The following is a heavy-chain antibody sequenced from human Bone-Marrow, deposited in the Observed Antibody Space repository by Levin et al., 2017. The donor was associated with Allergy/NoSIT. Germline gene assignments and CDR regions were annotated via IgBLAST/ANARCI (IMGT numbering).Heavy chain of an antibody. CDR3: AHIPPNGQIITEDYFDY. CDR1: GFSFTSMGEG. V-gene: IGHV2-5*02. J-gene: IGHJ4*02. D-gene: IGHD2-8*01. Sequence: KSSGPTLVKPTQTLTLTCSFSGFSFTSMGEGVAWIRQPPGGAPEWLALIYWDDDKRHNTYLKARLTITRDTSKNQVVLRLTNMGPLDTATYYCAHIPPNGQIITEDYFDYWGQGILVTVSS. CDR2: IYWDDDK.